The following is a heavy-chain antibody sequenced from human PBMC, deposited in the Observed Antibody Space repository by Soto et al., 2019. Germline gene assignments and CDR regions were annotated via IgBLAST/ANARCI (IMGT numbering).Heavy chain of an antibody. CDR3: AKGVRYDILTGYPY. CDR2: ISWNSGSI. V-gene: IGHV3-9*01. D-gene: IGHD3-9*01. CDR1: GFTFDDYA. J-gene: IGHJ4*02. Sequence: GGSLRLSCAASGFTFDDYAMHWVRQAPGKGLEWVSGISWNSGSIGYADSVKGRFTISRDNAKNSLYLQMNSLRAEDTALYYCAKGVRYDILTGYPYWGQGTLVTVSS.